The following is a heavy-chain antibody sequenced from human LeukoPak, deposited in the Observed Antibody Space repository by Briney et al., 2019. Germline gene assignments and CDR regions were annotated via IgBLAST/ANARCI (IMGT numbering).Heavy chain of an antibody. D-gene: IGHD6-13*01. Sequence: ASVKVSCKASGYTCTSYGISWVRQAPGQGLEWMGWISAYNGNTNYAQKLQGRVTMTTDTSTSTAYMELRSLRSDDTAVYYCAREEDQGIAAAGTDYWGQGTLVTVSS. CDR3: AREEDQGIAAAGTDY. J-gene: IGHJ4*02. CDR1: GYTCTSYG. V-gene: IGHV1-18*01. CDR2: ISAYNGNT.